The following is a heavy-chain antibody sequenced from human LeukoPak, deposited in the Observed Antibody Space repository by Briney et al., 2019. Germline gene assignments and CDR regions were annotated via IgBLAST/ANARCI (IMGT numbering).Heavy chain of an antibody. D-gene: IGHD3-22*01. Sequence: SETLSLTCAVYGGSFSGYYWSWIRQPPGKGLEWIGEINHSGSTNYNPSLKGRVTISVDTSKNQFSLKLSSVTAADTAVYYCARDANYYDSSGYSMDAFDIWGQGTMVTVSS. J-gene: IGHJ3*02. CDR2: INHSGST. CDR3: ARDANYYDSSGYSMDAFDI. CDR1: GGSFSGYY. V-gene: IGHV4-34*01.